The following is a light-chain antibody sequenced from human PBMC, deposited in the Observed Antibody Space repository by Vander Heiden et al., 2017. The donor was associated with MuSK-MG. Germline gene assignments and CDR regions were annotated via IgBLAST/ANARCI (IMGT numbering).Light chain of an antibody. Sequence: QSVLTQPPSVSGAPGQRVTISCTGSSSNIGAGYDVHWYQPPPGTAPKLLIYGNSNRPSGVPDRFSGSKSGTSASLAITGLQAEDEADYYCQSYDSSLSVVFGGGTKLTVL. CDR1: SSNIGAGYD. J-gene: IGLJ2*01. CDR2: GNS. V-gene: IGLV1-40*01. CDR3: QSYDSSLSVV.